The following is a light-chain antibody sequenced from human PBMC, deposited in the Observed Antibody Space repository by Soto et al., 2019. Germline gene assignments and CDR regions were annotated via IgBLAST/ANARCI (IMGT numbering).Light chain of an antibody. CDR1: QSISDS. CDR3: QQSCSFPET. V-gene: IGKV1-39*01. CDR2: AAS. J-gene: IGKJ4*01. Sequence: DIQMTQSPSSLSASVGDRVTITCRASQSISDSLNWYQHKPGTVPKLLIYAASSLQSGVPSRFSGGGSGTDFTLTISSLQPEDFGTYFCQQSCSFPETCGGGTKVEIK.